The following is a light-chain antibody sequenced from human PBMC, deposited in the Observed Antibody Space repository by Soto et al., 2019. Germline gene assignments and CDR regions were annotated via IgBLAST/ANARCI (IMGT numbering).Light chain of an antibody. CDR1: SSDVGGFNY. J-gene: IGLJ2*01. CDR3: GSYTRFGTLV. Sequence: QSALTQPPSASGTPGQSVPISCTGTSSDVGGFNYVSWYQQHPDNAPIVLIYEVSKRTSGVSSRFSGSKSGNTASLTISGLQAEDEADYYCGSYTRFGTLVFAGGTKLTVL. CDR2: EVS. V-gene: IGLV2-14*03.